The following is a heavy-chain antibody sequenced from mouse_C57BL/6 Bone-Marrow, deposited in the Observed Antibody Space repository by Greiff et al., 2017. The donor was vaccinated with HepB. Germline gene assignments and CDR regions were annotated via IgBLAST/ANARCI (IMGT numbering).Heavy chain of an antibody. CDR3: ARDDAGFAY. Sequence: QVQLQQSGPELVKPGASVKISCKASGYAFSSSWMNWVKQRPGKGLEWIGRIYPGYGDTNYNGKFKGKATLTAAKTSSTAYMQLSSQTSEASAVYFCARDDAGFAYWGQGTLVTVSA. CDR2: IYPGYGDT. D-gene: IGHD2-12*01. V-gene: IGHV1-82*01. CDR1: GYAFSSSW. J-gene: IGHJ3*01.